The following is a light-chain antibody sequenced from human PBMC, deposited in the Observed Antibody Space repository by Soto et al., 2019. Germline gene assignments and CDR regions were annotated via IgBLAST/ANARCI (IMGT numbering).Light chain of an antibody. V-gene: IGKV3-20*01. J-gene: IGKJ1*01. CDR3: QQYGGSSWT. CDR1: QSVDSTY. CDR2: GAS. Sequence: EIVLTQSPGTLSLSPGERATLSCRASQSVDSTYLAWYQQKPGQAPRLLIHGASSRATGIPDRFSGSGSGIDFTLNISRLEPEDFGVYFCQQYGGSSWTCRQGPMVEIK.